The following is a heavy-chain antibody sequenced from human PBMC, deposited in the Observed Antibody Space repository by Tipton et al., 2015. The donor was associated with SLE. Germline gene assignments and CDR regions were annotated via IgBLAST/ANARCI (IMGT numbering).Heavy chain of an antibody. Sequence: QLVQSGAEVKKPGASVKVSCKASGYTFTGYYMHWVRQAPGQGLEWMGRINPNSGGTNYAQKFQGRVTMTRDTSISTAYMELSRLRSDDTAVYYCARDNGVEMATKDYYGMDVWGQGTTVTVSS. J-gene: IGHJ6*02. CDR3: ARDNGVEMATKDYYGMDV. D-gene: IGHD5-24*01. V-gene: IGHV1-2*06. CDR1: GYTFTGYY. CDR2: INPNSGGT.